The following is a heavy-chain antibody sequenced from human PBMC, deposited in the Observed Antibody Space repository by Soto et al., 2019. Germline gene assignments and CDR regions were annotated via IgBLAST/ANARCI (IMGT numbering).Heavy chain of an antibody. Sequence: QVQLVESGGGVVQPGRSLRLSCAASGFTFSSYGMHWVRQAPGKGLEWVAVISYDGSNKYYADSEKGRFTISRDNSKNTLYLQMNSLRAEDTAVYYCANIGADYGDYYYYGMDVWGQGTTVTVSS. CDR2: ISYDGSNK. CDR3: ANIGADYGDYYYYGMDV. J-gene: IGHJ6*02. V-gene: IGHV3-30*18. D-gene: IGHD4-17*01. CDR1: GFTFSSYG.